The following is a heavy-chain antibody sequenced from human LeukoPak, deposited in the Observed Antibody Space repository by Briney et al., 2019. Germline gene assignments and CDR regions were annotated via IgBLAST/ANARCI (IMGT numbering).Heavy chain of an antibody. CDR2: IYHSGST. CDR1: GGSISSGGYS. J-gene: IGHJ5*02. D-gene: IGHD2-2*01. CDR3: ARAESVVPAAIGWFDP. V-gene: IGHV4-30-2*01. Sequence: SETLSLTCAVSGGSISSGGYSWSWIRQPPGKGLEWIGYIYHSGSTYYNPSLKSRVTISVDRSKNQFSLKLSSVTAVDTAVYYCARAESVVPAAIGWFDPWGQGTLVTVSS.